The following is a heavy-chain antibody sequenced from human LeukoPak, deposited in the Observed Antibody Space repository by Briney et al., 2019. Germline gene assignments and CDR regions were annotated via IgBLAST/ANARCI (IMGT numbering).Heavy chain of an antibody. CDR1: GGTFGSYA. V-gene: IGHV1-69*04. Sequence: SVKVSCKASGGTFGSYAISWVRQAPGQGLEWMGGIIPILGIANYAQKFQGRVTITADKSTSTAYMELSSLRSEDTAVYYCARPYYDILTGYSPVGYWGQGTLVTVSS. J-gene: IGHJ4*02. D-gene: IGHD3-9*01. CDR2: IIPILGIA. CDR3: ARPYYDILTGYSPVGY.